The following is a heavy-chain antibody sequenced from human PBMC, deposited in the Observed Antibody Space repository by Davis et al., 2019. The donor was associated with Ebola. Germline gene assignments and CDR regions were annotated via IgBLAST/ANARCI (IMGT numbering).Heavy chain of an antibody. D-gene: IGHD3-3*01. CDR2: ISWNSGSI. Sequence: SLKISCAASGFTFDDYAMHWVRQAPGKGLEWVSGISWNSGSIGYADSVKGRLTISRDNAKNSLYLQMNSLRAEDTALYYCAKDNGVVRYDYWGQGTLVTVSS. J-gene: IGHJ4*02. CDR3: AKDNGVVRYDY. V-gene: IGHV3-9*01. CDR1: GFTFDDYA.